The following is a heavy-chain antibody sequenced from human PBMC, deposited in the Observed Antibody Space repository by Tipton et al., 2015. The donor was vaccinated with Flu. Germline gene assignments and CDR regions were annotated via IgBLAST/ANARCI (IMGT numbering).Heavy chain of an antibody. CDR2: INPNSGGT. V-gene: IGHV1-2*06. J-gene: IGHJ4*02. CDR1: GYSFIDYY. Sequence: QVQLVQSGAEVKKPGASVKVSCKASGYSFIDYYMHWVRQAPGQGLEWMGRINPNSGGTNYAQKFQGRVTMTRDTSISTAFMELSSLRSDDTAVYYCARTPRLVATDYFDYWGQGTLVTVSS. CDR3: ARTPRLVATDYFDY. D-gene: IGHD2-21*02.